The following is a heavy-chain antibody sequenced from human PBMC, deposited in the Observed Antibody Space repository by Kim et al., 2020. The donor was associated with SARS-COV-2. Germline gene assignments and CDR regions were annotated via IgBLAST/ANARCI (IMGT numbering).Heavy chain of an antibody. V-gene: IGHV3-30-3*01. Sequence: GGSLRLSCAASGFTFSSYAMHWVRQAPGKGLEWVAVISYDGSNKYYADSVKGRFTISRDNSKNTLYLQMNSLRAEDTAVYYCARDRMSIAAAGYDAFDIWGQGTMVTVSS. D-gene: IGHD6-13*01. CDR3: ARDRMSIAAAGYDAFDI. J-gene: IGHJ3*02. CDR1: GFTFSSYA. CDR2: ISYDGSNK.